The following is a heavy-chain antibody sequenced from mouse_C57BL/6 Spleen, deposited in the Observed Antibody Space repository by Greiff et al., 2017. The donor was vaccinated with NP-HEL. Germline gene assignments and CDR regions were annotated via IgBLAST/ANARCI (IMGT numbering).Heavy chain of an antibody. CDR2: IDPSDSYT. CDR3: ARRDWDWFAY. V-gene: IGHV1-69*01. CDR1: GYTFTSYW. D-gene: IGHD4-1*01. Sequence: VQLQQPGAELVMPGASVKLSCKASGYTFTSYWMHWVKQRPGQGLEWIGEIDPSDSYTNYNQKFKGKSTLTVDKSSSTAYMQLSSLTSEDSAVYYCARRDWDWFAYWGQGTLVTVSA. J-gene: IGHJ3*01.